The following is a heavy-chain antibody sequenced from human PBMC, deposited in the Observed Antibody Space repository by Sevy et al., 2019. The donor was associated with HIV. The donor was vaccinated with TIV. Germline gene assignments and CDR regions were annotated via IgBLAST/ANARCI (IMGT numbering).Heavy chain of an antibody. J-gene: IGHJ3*02. V-gene: IGHV3-53*01. D-gene: IGHD3-22*01. Sequence: GGSLRLSCAASGFTDGSNYMSWVRQAPGKGLEWVSIIYSGVTTSYADSVKGRFTISRDNSKNTLYLQMNSLRAEDTAVYYCARVSVYYYDSSGYYTTGNAFDIWGQGTMVTVSS. CDR1: GFTDGSNY. CDR2: IYSGVTT. CDR3: ARVSVYYYDSSGYYTTGNAFDI.